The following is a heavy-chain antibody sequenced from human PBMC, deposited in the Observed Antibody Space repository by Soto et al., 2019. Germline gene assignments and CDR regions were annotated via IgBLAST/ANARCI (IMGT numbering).Heavy chain of an antibody. CDR2: INKDGSVT. CDR1: GFTLSDYW. D-gene: IGHD5-12*01. V-gene: IGHV3-74*01. CDR3: ARDISNGYNSY. J-gene: IGHJ4*02. Sequence: DVQLVESGGGLVQPGGSLRLSCAASGFTLSDYWMHWVRQAPGKGLVWVSRINKDGSVTDYADSVKGRFTISRDNAKNTLYLQMNSLRAEDTALYYCARDISNGYNSYWGQGTLVTVSS.